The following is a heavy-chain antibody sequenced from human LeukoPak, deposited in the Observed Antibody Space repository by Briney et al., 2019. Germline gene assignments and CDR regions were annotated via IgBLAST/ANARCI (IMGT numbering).Heavy chain of an antibody. D-gene: IGHD3/OR15-3a*01. CDR1: GVSISSSNSY. CDR3: ARQTGSGLFILP. J-gene: IGHJ4*02. Sequence: PSETLSLTCTVSGVSISSSNSYGGWVRRPPGEGLEWIGSIYYRGNTCYNASLKSQVSISIDTSKNQFSLRLTSATAADTAVYYCARQTGSGLFILPGGQGTLATVSP. V-gene: IGHV4-39*01. CDR2: IYYRGNT.